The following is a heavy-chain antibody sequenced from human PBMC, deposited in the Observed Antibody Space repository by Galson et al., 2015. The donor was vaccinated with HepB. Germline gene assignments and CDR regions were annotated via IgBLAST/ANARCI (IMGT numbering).Heavy chain of an antibody. J-gene: IGHJ4*02. CDR2: IKQGGSEK. CDR1: GFTFSDYW. D-gene: IGHD7-27*01. Sequence: SLRLSCTASGFTFSDYWLTWVRQAPGKGLEWVANIKQGGSEKYYVDSVKGRFTISRDNSKNTLYLQMNSLTAADTAVYFCANCLTRDMSDFNYWGQGILVTVSS. CDR3: ANCLTRDMSDFNY. V-gene: IGHV3-7*03.